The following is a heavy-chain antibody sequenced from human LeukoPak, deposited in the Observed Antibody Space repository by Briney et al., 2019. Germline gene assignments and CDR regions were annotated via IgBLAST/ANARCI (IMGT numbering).Heavy chain of an antibody. Sequence: SETLSLTCTVSGGSISSYYWSWIRQPPGKGLEWIGYIYYSGSTNYNPSLKSRVTISVDTAKNQFSLKLSSVTAADTAVYYCASDSGYGLLYWGQGTLVTVSS. D-gene: IGHD5-12*01. CDR3: ASDSGYGLLY. J-gene: IGHJ4*02. CDR1: GGSISSYY. CDR2: IYYSGST. V-gene: IGHV4-59*01.